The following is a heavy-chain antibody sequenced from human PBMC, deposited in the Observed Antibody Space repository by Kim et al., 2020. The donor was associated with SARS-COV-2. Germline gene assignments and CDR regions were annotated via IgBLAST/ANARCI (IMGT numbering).Heavy chain of an antibody. CDR1: GFTFSSYG. CDR3: ARAFSYDILTGCDY. J-gene: IGHJ4*02. V-gene: IGHV3-33*05. D-gene: IGHD3-9*01. CDR2: ISYDGSNK. Sequence: GGSLRLSCAASGFTFSSYGMHWVRQAPGKGLEWVAVISYDGSNKYYADSVKGRFTISRDNSKNTLYLQMNSLRAEDTAVYYCARAFSYDILTGCDYWGQGTLVTVSS.